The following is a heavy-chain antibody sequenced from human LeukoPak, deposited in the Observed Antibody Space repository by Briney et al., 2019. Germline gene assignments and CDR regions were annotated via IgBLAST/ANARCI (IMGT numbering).Heavy chain of an antibody. J-gene: IGHJ4*02. CDR3: ASRCPSYCTGGSCYSCDY. Sequence: TLSLTCSVSGGSISSGGYYWSWIRQHPGKGLEWIGNIYYRGSTYYNPSLKSRVTISVDTSENQFSLKLTSVTAADTAVYYCASRCPSYCTGGSCYSCDYWGRGTLVTVSS. CDR1: GGSISSGGYY. D-gene: IGHD2-15*01. V-gene: IGHV4-31*03. CDR2: IYYRGST.